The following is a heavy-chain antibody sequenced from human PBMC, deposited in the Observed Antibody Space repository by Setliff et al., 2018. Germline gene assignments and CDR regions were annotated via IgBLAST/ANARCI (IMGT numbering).Heavy chain of an antibody. CDR2: IYYSGSI. V-gene: IGHV4-31*03. CDR1: GGSISSGGYY. D-gene: IGHD1-26*01. CDR3: ARDRRIVGARHAFDI. J-gene: IGHJ3*02. Sequence: SETLSLTCTVSGGSISSGGYYWSWIRQHPGKGLEWIGYIYYSGSIYYNPSLKSRVTISVDTSKNQFSLKLSSVTAADTAVYYYARDRRIVGARHAFDIWGQGTMVTVSS.